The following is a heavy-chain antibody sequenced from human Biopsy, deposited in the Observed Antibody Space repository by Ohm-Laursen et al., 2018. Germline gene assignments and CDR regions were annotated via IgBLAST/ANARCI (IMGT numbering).Heavy chain of an antibody. J-gene: IGHJ3*01. D-gene: IGHD3-22*01. CDR3: ASVVLGPTNDAFDL. Sequence: SETLSLTCNVSGGDINNYYWSLIRQPAGKGLEWIGRIYPGESTNYNPSLKSRVTMSVDTSKKQLSLRLRSVTAADTAMYYCASVVLGPTNDAFDLWGQGTMVVVSS. V-gene: IGHV4-4*07. CDR1: GGDINNYY. CDR2: IYPGEST.